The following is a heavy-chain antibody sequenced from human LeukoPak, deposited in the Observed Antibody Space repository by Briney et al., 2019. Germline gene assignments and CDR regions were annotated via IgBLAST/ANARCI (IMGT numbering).Heavy chain of an antibody. CDR1: GFTFSSYS. Sequence: GGSLRLSCAASGFTFSSYSMNWVRQAPGKGLEWVSSISSSSSYIYYADSGKGRFTISRDNAKNSLYLQMNSLRAEDTAVYYCARGYYDSNAQLFDYWGQGTLVTVSS. CDR2: ISSSSSYI. V-gene: IGHV3-21*01. J-gene: IGHJ4*02. CDR3: ARGYYDSNAQLFDY. D-gene: IGHD3-22*01.